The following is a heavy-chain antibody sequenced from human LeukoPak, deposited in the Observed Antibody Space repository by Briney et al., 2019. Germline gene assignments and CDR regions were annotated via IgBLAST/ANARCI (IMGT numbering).Heavy chain of an antibody. V-gene: IGHV1-2*02. CDR3: ARGTTRDQLLSRTFDP. J-gene: IGHJ5*02. CDR1: GYTFTGYY. D-gene: IGHD2-2*01. CDR2: INPNSGGT. Sequence: ASVKVSCKASGYTFTGYYMHWVRQAPGQGLEWMGWINPNSGGTNYAQKFQGRVTMTRDASISTAYMELSRLRSDDTAVYYCARGTTRDQLLSRTFDPWGQGTLVTVSS.